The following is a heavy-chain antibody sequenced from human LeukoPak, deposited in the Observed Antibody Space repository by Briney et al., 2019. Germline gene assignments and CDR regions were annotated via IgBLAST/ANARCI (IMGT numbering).Heavy chain of an antibody. CDR2: IKEDGNEK. D-gene: IGHD6-13*01. CDR1: GFTFGSRW. V-gene: IGHV3-7*01. J-gene: IGHJ4*02. CDR3: ATLRPRQQLVVDH. Sequence: GGSLRLSCAASGFTFGSRWMSWVRQAPGKGLEWVANIKEDGNEKYYVDSGKGRFTISRDNAKNSLYLQMSSLRAEDTAVYYCATLRPRQQLVVDHWGQGTLVTVSS.